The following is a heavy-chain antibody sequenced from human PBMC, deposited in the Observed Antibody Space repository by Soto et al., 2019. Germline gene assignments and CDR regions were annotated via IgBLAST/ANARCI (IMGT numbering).Heavy chain of an antibody. CDR1: GGTFSSYA. J-gene: IGHJ3*02. V-gene: IGHV1-69*13. CDR3: ARSNGVSDFWSGYSDAFDI. D-gene: IGHD3-3*01. CDR2: IIPIYATAA. Sequence: GASVKVSCKASGGTFSSYAISWVRQAPGQGPEWMGGIIPIYATAANYTQKFQGRVTITADESTSTAYMELRSLRSEDTAVYYCARSNGVSDFWSGYSDAFDIWGQGTMVTVSS.